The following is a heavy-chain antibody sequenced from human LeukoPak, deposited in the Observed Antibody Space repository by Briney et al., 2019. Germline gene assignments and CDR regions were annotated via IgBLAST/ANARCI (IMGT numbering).Heavy chain of an antibody. Sequence: SETLSLTCTVSGDSISRYYWSWIRQPAGKGLEWIGRIYNGGIITYNPSLKSRVTMSIDTSNNQFSLRLRFVTAADTAVYYCARDSGTTGEVKFDPWGQGTLVTVSS. CDR3: ARDSGTTGEVKFDP. D-gene: IGHD3-10*01. CDR1: GDSISRYY. J-gene: IGHJ5*02. V-gene: IGHV4-4*07. CDR2: IYNGGII.